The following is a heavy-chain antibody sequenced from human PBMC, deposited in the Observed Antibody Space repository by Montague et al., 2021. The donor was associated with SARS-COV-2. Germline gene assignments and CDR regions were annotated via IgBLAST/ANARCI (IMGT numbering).Heavy chain of an antibody. CDR2: ITHSGST. J-gene: IGHJ4*02. Sequence: SETLSLTCAVYGGSYSGYYWSWIRQPQGKGLEWIGEITHSGSTNYNPSLKSRVTISLDTSTNQFSLKLSSVTAADTAVYYCARGRYSSSWYGTKYYFDYWGQGTLVTVSS. CDR3: ARGRYSSSWYGTKYYFDY. D-gene: IGHD6-13*01. CDR1: GGSYSGYY. V-gene: IGHV4-34*01.